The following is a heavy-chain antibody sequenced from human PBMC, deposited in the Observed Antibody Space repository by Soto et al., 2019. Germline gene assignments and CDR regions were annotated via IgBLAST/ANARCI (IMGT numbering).Heavy chain of an antibody. CDR1: GFTFSNAW. D-gene: IGHD4-17*01. CDR3: ARATTVTDY. Sequence: GWSLRLSCAASGFTFSNAWMSWVRQAPGKGLEWVGRIRNKANSHTTEYAASVKGRFTISRDDSKNSLYLQMNSLKVEDTAVYYCARATTVTDYWGQGALVTVAX. CDR2: IRNKANSHTT. J-gene: IGHJ4*02. V-gene: IGHV3-72*01.